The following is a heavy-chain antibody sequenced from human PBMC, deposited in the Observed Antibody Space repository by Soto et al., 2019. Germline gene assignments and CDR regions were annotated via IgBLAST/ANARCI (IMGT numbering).Heavy chain of an antibody. Sequence: PSETQSLTCTVSGASISSSSYYWGWIRQPPGKGLEWIGSIYYSGSTYYNPSLKSRVTISVDTSKNQFSLKLSSVTAADTAVYYCARRRAVAVRATRDYYFDYWGQGTLVTVSS. J-gene: IGHJ4*02. V-gene: IGHV4-39*01. CDR2: IYYSGST. CDR3: ARRRAVAVRATRDYYFDY. D-gene: IGHD6-19*01. CDR1: GASISSSSYY.